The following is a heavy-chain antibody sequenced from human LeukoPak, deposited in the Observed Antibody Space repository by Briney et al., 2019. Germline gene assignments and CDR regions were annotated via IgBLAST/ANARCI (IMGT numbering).Heavy chain of an antibody. V-gene: IGHV1-18*01. CDR3: ARDLYSGTTSYYYYYYYMDV. D-gene: IGHD1-7*01. J-gene: IGHJ6*03. CDR2: ISAYNGNT. CDR1: GYTFTSYG. Sequence: ASVKVSCKASGYTFTSYGISWVRQAPGQGLEWMGWISAYNGNTNYAQKLQGRVTMTTDTSTGTAYMELRSLRSDDTAVYYCARDLYSGTTSYYYYYYYMDVWGKGTTVTVSS.